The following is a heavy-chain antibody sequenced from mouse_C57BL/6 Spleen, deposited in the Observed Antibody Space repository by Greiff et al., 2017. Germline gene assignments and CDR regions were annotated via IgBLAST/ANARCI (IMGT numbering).Heavy chain of an antibody. CDR3: ARWYYCSSSYFDY. V-gene: IGHV1-80*01. D-gene: IGHD1-1*01. CDR1: GYAFSSYW. CDR2: IYPGDGDT. Sequence: QVQLKESGAELVKPGASVKISCKASGYAFSSYWMNWVKQRPGTGLEWIGLIYPGDGDTNYNGKFTGKATMTADKSSSTAYMQLSSLTSEDSAVYCWARWYYCSSSYFDYWGQGTTLTVSS. J-gene: IGHJ2*01.